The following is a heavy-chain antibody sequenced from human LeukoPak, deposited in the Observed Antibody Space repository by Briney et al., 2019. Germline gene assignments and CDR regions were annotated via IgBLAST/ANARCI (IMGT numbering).Heavy chain of an antibody. V-gene: IGHV4-31*03. CDR1: GGSISSGGYS. CDR3: ARYTYYYGSGSFGY. Sequence: SETLSLTCTVSGGSISSGGYSWSWIRQHPGKGLEWIGYIYYSGSTYYNPSLKSRVTISVDTSKNQFSLKLSSVTAADTAVYYCARYTYYYGSGSFGYWGQGTLVTVSS. J-gene: IGHJ4*02. CDR2: IYYSGST. D-gene: IGHD3-10*01.